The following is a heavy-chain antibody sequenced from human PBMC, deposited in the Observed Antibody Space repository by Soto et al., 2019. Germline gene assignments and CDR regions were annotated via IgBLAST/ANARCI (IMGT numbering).Heavy chain of an antibody. CDR2: IYPGASDI. J-gene: IGHJ4*02. Sequence: GESLKISCQAAGYTTIYYRVAWVRQTPGKSLDWMGVIYPGASDIRYSPPVEGHVTISADKSTNTACLQWSSLEAADSAICYCARQGPSRGSDYAAFDCWGRGALVTVSS. CDR1: GYTTIYYR. V-gene: IGHV5-51*01. D-gene: IGHD3-10*01. CDR3: ARQGPSRGSDYAAFDC.